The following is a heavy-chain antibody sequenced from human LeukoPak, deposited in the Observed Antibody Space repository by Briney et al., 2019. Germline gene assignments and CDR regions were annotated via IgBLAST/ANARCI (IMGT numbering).Heavy chain of an antibody. D-gene: IGHD3-3*01. V-gene: IGHV1-2*06. CDR3: ASAYYDFWSGYYLFDY. Sequence: GASVKVSCKASGYTSTSRDINWVRQAPGQGLEWMGRINPNSGGTNYAQKFQGRVTMTRDTSISTAYMELSRLRSDDTAVYYCASAYYDFWSGYYLFDYWGQGTLVTVSS. CDR1: GYTSTSRD. CDR2: INPNSGGT. J-gene: IGHJ4*02.